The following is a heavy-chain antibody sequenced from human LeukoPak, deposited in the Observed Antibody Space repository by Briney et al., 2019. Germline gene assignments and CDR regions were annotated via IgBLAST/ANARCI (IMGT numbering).Heavy chain of an antibody. CDR3: ARGRGPKKGYYYYGMDV. CDR2: IYDSGST. CDR1: GVSFSGYC. V-gene: IGHV4-34*01. Sequence: SETLSLTCAVYGVSFSGYCWSWIRQPPGKGLEWIGSIYDSGSTYYNPSLKSRVTISVDTSKNQFSLKLSSVAAADTAVYYCARGRGPKKGYYYYGMDVWGQGTTVTVSS. J-gene: IGHJ6*02.